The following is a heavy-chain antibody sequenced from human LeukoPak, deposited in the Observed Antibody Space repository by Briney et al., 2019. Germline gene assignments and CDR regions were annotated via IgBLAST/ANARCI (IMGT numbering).Heavy chain of an antibody. CDR2: INPNSGGT. CDR3: ARAVGGSYFHRGYYFDY. Sequence: ASVKVSCKASGYTFTGYYMHWVRQAPGQGLEWMGWINPNSGGTNYAQKFQGRVTMTRDTSISTAYMELSRLRSDDTAVYYCARAVGGSYFHRGYYFDYWGQGTLVTVSS. V-gene: IGHV1-2*02. CDR1: GYTFTGYY. J-gene: IGHJ4*02. D-gene: IGHD1-26*01.